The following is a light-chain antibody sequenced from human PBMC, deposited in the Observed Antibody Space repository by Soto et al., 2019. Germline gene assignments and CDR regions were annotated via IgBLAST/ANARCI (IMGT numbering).Light chain of an antibody. V-gene: IGLV2-14*03. CDR3: SSYGGSSSALSV. Sequence: QSVLTQPASVSGSPGQSITISCTGTSSDVGGSKYVSWYQQHPGQAPKLMIYDVSNRPSGISERFSGSKSGYTASLTISGLQTEDEADYYCSSYGGSSSALSVFGTGTKLTVL. CDR2: DVS. J-gene: IGLJ1*01. CDR1: SSDVGGSKY.